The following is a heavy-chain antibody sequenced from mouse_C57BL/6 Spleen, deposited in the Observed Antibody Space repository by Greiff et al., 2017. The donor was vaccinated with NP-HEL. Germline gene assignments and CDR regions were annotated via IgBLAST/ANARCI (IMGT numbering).Heavy chain of an antibody. Sequence: QVQLQQPGAELVKPGASVKVSCKASGYTFTSYWMPWVKQRPGQGLEWIGRIHPSASDTNYTQKFKGKATLTVDKSSSTAYMQLSSLTSEDSAVYYCAMGHSNYGYWGQGTTLTVSS. CDR1: GYTFTSYW. CDR2: IHPSASDT. J-gene: IGHJ2*01. V-gene: IGHV1-74*01. CDR3: AMGHSNYGY. D-gene: IGHD2-5*01.